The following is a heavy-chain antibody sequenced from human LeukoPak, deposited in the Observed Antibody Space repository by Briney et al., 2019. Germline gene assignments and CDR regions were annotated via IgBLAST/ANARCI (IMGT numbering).Heavy chain of an antibody. CDR2: ITAYSGDR. V-gene: IGHV1-18*01. D-gene: IGHD1-7*01. J-gene: IGHJ6*02. CDR3: ARDHGSRNWNYPLDYYYGMDV. Sequence: ASVNVSCKASGYSFTSYGISWVRQAPGQGLEWMGWITAYSGDRNYAQKLQGRVTMTTDTSTSTAYMELRSLRSDDTAVYYCARDHGSRNWNYPLDYYYGMDVWGQGTTVTVSS. CDR1: GYSFTSYG.